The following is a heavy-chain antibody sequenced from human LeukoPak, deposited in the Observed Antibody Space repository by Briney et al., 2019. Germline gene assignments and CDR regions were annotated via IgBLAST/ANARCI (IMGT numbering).Heavy chain of an antibody. D-gene: IGHD6-19*01. CDR3: ARVGQWLVSADY. CDR1: GYSISSGYY. V-gene: IGHV4-38-2*02. CDR2: IYHSGST. Sequence: SETLSLTCTVSGYSISSGYYWGWIRQPPGKGLEWIGSIYHSGSTYYNPSLKSRVTISIDTSKNQFSLKLSSVTAADTAVYYCARVGQWLVSADYWGQGTLVTVSS. J-gene: IGHJ4*02.